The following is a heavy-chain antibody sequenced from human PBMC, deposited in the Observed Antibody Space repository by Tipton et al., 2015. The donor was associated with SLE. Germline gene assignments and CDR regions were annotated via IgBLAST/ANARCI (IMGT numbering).Heavy chain of an antibody. D-gene: IGHD6-6*01. CDR3: ARVSGSSPQVDY. J-gene: IGHJ4*02. Sequence: TLSLTCAVYGGSFSGYYWSWIRQPPGKGLEWIGEINHSGSTNYNPSLKSRVTISVDTSKNQFSLKLSSVTAADTAVYYCARVSGSSPQVDYWGQGILVTVSS. CDR2: INHSGST. V-gene: IGHV4-34*01. CDR1: GGSFSGYY.